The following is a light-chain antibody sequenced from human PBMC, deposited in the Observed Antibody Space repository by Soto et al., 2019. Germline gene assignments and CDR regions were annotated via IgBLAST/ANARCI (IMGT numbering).Light chain of an antibody. J-gene: IGLJ3*02. CDR3: RAYSVTNTLGV. CDR2: EVA. CDR1: DSDIGDNNY. Sequence: QSALTQPASVSGSPGQSITISCTGTDSDIGDNNYVSWYQQYPRRAPKLMIYEVANRPSGVSDRFSGSKSGNTASLTILGLQAEDEADYYCRAYSVTNTLGVFGGGTKLTVL. V-gene: IGLV2-14*01.